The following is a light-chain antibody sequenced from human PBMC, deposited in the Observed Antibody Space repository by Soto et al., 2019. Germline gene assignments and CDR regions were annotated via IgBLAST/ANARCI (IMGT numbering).Light chain of an antibody. CDR2: EGS. J-gene: IGLJ2*01. CDR1: SSDVGSYNL. V-gene: IGLV2-23*01. CDR3: CLYAGSSVV. Sequence: QSALTQPASVSGSPGQSITISCTGTSSDVGSYNLVSWYQQHPGKAPKLMIYEGSKRPSGVSNRFSGYKSGNTASLTISGLQAEDEADYYGCLYAGSSVVVGGGTKLTVL.